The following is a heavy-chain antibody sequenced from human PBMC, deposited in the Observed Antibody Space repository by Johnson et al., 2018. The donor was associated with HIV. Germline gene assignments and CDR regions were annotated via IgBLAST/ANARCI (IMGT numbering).Heavy chain of an antibody. J-gene: IGHJ3*02. D-gene: IGHD1-26*01. CDR3: AREGAWEVRPGAFDI. CDR1: GFTFSSYA. CDR2: ISYDGNNK. V-gene: IGHV3-30*14. Sequence: QVQLVESGGGVVQPGRSLRLSCAASGFTFSSYAMHWVRQAPGKGLEWVAIISYDGNNKYYTDSVRGRFTISRDNSKNTLYLQMNSLRAEDTAVYHCAREGAWEVRPGAFDIWGQGTTVTVSS.